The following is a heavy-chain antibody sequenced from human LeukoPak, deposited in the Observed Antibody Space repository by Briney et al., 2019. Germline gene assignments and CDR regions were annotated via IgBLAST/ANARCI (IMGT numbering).Heavy chain of an antibody. CDR3: AIVILSYGSGSYLPGAFDI. CDR1: GFTFSSYA. J-gene: IGHJ3*02. CDR2: ISYDGSNK. Sequence: PGRSLRLSCAASGFTFSSYAMHWVRQAPGKGLEWVAVISYDGSNKYYADSVKGRFTISRDNSKNTLYLQMNSLRAEDTAVYYCAIVILSYGSGSYLPGAFDIWGQGTMVTVSS. D-gene: IGHD3-10*01. V-gene: IGHV3-30*14.